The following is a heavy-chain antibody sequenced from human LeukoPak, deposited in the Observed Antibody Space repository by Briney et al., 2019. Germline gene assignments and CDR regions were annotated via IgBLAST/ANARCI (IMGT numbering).Heavy chain of an antibody. CDR2: MNPNSGNT. CDR3: ARGLDYVGLADY. Sequence: ASVKVSCKASGYTFTSYDINWVRHATGQGLELMGWMNPNSGNTGYAQKFQGRVTMTRNTSISTAYMELSSLRSEDTAVYCCARGLDYVGLADYWGQGTLVTVSS. CDR1: GYTFTSYD. V-gene: IGHV1-8*01. D-gene: IGHD4-23*01. J-gene: IGHJ4*02.